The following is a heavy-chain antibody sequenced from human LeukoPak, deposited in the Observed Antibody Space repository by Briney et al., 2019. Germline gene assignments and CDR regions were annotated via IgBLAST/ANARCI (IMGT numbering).Heavy chain of an antibody. CDR1: GGSFSGYY. J-gene: IGHJ5*02. V-gene: IGHV4-34*01. CDR3: ARKYSSSWYGWFDP. CDR2: INHSGST. D-gene: IGHD6-13*01. Sequence: PSETLSLTCAVYGGSFSGYYWSWIRQPPGKGLEWIGEINHSGSTNYSPSLKSRVTISVDTSKNQFSLKLSSVTAADTAVYYCARKYSSSWYGWFDPWGQGTLVTVSS.